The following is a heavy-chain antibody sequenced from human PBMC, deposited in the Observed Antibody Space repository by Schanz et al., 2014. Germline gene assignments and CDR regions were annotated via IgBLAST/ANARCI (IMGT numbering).Heavy chain of an antibody. CDR2: INGYNGHT. V-gene: IGHV1-18*04. Sequence: VQLEQSGAEVKKPGSSVKVSCKASGYTFTGYYMHWVRQAPGQGLEWMGWINGYNGHTLYAQKFQGRVTMTTDTSTSTSYMELTSLRFDDTAVYYCARLGTGMAVAGSVIDSYYYYMDVWGEGTTVTVSS. J-gene: IGHJ6*03. CDR1: GYTFTGYY. D-gene: IGHD6-19*01. CDR3: ARLGTGMAVAGSVIDSYYYYMDV.